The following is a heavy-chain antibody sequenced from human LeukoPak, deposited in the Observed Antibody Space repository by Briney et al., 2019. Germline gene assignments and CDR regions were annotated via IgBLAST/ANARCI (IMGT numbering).Heavy chain of an antibody. D-gene: IGHD6-19*01. CDR3: ARDRRIAVAGTLKYNWFDP. CDR1: GYSISSGYY. J-gene: IGHJ5*02. Sequence: SETLSLTCAVSGYSISSGYYWGWIRQPPGKGLEWIGSIYHSGSTYYNPSLKSRVTISVDTSKNQFSLKLSSVTAADTAVYYCARDRRIAVAGTLKYNWFDPWGQGTLVTVSS. V-gene: IGHV4-38-2*02. CDR2: IYHSGST.